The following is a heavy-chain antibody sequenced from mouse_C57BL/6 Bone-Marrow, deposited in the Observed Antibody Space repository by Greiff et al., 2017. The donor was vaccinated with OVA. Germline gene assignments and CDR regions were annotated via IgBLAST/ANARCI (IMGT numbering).Heavy chain of an antibody. CDR2: INPYNGGT. Sequence: VQLQQSGPVLVKPGASVKMSCKASGYTFTDYYMNWVKQSHGKSLEWIGVINPYNGGTSYNQKFKGKATLTVDKSSSTAYMELNSLTSEDSAVYYCASRDYYGSPWYFDVWGTGTTVTVSS. V-gene: IGHV1-19*01. D-gene: IGHD1-1*01. J-gene: IGHJ1*03. CDR1: GYTFTDYY. CDR3: ASRDYYGSPWYFDV.